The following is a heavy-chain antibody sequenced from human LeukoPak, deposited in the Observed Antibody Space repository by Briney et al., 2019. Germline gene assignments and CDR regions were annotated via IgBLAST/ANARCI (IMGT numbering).Heavy chain of an antibody. CDR3: ARDDTYFYDSSGHGFDF. Sequence: SETLSLTCTVSGGSISSYYWSWIRQPPGKGLEWIGYIYYSGSTNYNPSLKSRVTISLDTSKNQFSLKLTSVTAADTALYFCARDDTYFYDSSGHGFDFWGPGTLVTVSS. J-gene: IGHJ4*02. CDR1: GGSISSYY. V-gene: IGHV4-59*12. D-gene: IGHD3-22*01. CDR2: IYYSGST.